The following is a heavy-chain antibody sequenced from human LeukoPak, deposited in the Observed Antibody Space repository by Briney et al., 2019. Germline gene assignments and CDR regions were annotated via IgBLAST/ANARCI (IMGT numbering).Heavy chain of an antibody. D-gene: IGHD5-24*01. CDR1: RFTFSEYY. CDR3: AKDAGGEMATIQGFDY. CDR2: ISSSGSTI. Sequence: GGSLRLSCAVSRFTFSEYYMSWIRQAPGKGLEWVSYISSSGSTIYYADSVKGRFTISRDNAKNSLYLQINCLRAEDTAVYYCAKDAGGEMATIQGFDYWGQGTLVTVSS. V-gene: IGHV3-11*04. J-gene: IGHJ4*02.